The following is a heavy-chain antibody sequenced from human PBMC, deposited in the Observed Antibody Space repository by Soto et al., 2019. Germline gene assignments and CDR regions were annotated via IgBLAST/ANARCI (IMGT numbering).Heavy chain of an antibody. V-gene: IGHV3-30*18. Sequence: PGGSLRLSCAASGFTFSSYGMHWVRQAPGKGLGWVAVISYDGSNKYYADSVKGRFTISRDNSKNTLYLQMNSLRAEDTAVYYCAKESRGYSYGWGAFDIWGQGTMVTVSS. CDR1: GFTFSSYG. D-gene: IGHD5-18*01. CDR2: ISYDGSNK. J-gene: IGHJ3*02. CDR3: AKESRGYSYGWGAFDI.